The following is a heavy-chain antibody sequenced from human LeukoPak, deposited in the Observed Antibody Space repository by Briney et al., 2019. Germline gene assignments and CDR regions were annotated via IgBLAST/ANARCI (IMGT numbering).Heavy chain of an antibody. CDR3: ARRVGIQQSYFDY. J-gene: IGHJ4*02. CDR1: GGSISSSY. V-gene: IGHV4-59*08. D-gene: IGHD5-18*01. Sequence: SETLSLTCTVSGGSISSSYWSWIRQPPGKGLEWIGYIYYSGSTNYNPSLKSRVTISVDTSKNQFSLKLSSVTAADTAVYYCARRVGIQQSYFDYWGQGTLVTVSS. CDR2: IYYSGST.